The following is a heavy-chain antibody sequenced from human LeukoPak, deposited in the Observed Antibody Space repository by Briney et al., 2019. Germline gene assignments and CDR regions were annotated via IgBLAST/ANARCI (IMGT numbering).Heavy chain of an antibody. CDR3: ARDLRGYSDYGTNWYFDL. Sequence: SETLSLTCAVSGGSISSNSYYWGWIRQPPGKGLEWIGSIYYSGSTYYNPSLKSRVTMSVDTSKNQFSLKLSSVTAADTAVYYCARDLRGYSDYGTNWYFDLWGRGTLVTVSS. V-gene: IGHV4-39*07. D-gene: IGHD5-12*01. CDR1: GGSISSNSYY. J-gene: IGHJ2*01. CDR2: IYYSGST.